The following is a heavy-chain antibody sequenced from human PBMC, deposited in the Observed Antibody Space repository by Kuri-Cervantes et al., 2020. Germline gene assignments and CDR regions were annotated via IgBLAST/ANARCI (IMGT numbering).Heavy chain of an antibody. Sequence: SETLSLTCTVSGGSISSYYWRWIRQPAGKGLEWIGRIYTSGSTYYNPSLKSRVTISVDTSKNQFSLKLSSVTAADTAVYYCARQHPYYYDSSGYYRGDWFDPWGQGTLVTVSS. CDR1: GGSISSYY. V-gene: IGHV4-4*07. CDR3: ARQHPYYYDSSGYYRGDWFDP. J-gene: IGHJ5*02. CDR2: IYTSGST. D-gene: IGHD3-22*01.